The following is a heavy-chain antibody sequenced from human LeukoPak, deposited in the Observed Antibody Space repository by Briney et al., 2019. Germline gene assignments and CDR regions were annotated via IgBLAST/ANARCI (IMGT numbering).Heavy chain of an antibody. CDR3: ARPTIALLAFDI. J-gene: IGHJ3*02. V-gene: IGHV4-61*02. CDR1: GGSISSGSYY. Sequence: SETLSLTCTVSGGSISSGSYYWSWIRQPAGKGLEWIGRIYTSGSTNYNPSLKSRVTISVDTSKNQFSLKLSSVTAADTAVYYCARPTIALLAFDIWGQGTMVTVSS. D-gene: IGHD5-24*01. CDR2: IYTSGST.